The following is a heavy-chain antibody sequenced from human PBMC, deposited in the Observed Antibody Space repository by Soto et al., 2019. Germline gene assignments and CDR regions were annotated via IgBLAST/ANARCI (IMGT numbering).Heavy chain of an antibody. D-gene: IGHD3-10*01. CDR3: AKDVGWFRDLLNAMDV. J-gene: IGHJ6*02. Sequence: QVQLVESGGGVVQPGRSLRLSCAASVFTFSSFGMHWVRQAPGKGLEWVAVTSHDGSDTYHADSVKGRFTISRDSSKNTLYLQMDSLRREDTAVYYCAKDVGWFRDLLNAMDVWGQGTTVIVSS. V-gene: IGHV3-30*18. CDR2: TSHDGSDT. CDR1: VFTFSSFG.